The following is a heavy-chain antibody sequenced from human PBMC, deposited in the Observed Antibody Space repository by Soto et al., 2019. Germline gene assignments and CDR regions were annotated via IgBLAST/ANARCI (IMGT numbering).Heavy chain of an antibody. D-gene: IGHD6-19*01. CDR2: INPNSGGT. J-gene: IGHJ6*02. V-gene: IGHV1-2*04. Sequence: GASVKVSCKASGYTFTGYYMHWVRQAPGQGLEWMGWINPNSGGTNYAQKFQGWVTMTRDMSISTAYMELSRLRSDDTAVYYCSRTLIAVAGKGQTYYGMDVWGQGTTVTVSS. CDR3: SRTLIAVAGKGQTYYGMDV. CDR1: GYTFTGYY.